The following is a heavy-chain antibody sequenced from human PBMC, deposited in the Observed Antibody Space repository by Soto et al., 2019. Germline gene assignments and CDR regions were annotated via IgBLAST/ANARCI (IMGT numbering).Heavy chain of an antibody. Sequence: GASVKVSCKASGYTFTGYYMHWVRQAPGQGLEWMGWINPNSGGTNYAQKFQGRVTMTRDTSISTAYMELSRLRSDDTAVYYCGRPYCSSTSCSNWFDPWGQGTLVTVSS. CDR2: INPNSGGT. J-gene: IGHJ5*02. CDR1: GYTFTGYY. CDR3: GRPYCSSTSCSNWFDP. D-gene: IGHD2-2*01. V-gene: IGHV1-2*02.